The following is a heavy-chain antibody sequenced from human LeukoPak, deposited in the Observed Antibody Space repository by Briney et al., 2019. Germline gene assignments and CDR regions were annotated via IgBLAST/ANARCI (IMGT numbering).Heavy chain of an antibody. J-gene: IGHJ3*02. V-gene: IGHV3-9*01. Sequence: GGSLRLSCAASGFTFDDYAMHLVRQAPGKGLEWVSGISWNSGSLGYADSVKGRFTISRDNAKNSLYLQMNSLRAEDTALYYCAKDSSYYYDSNDAFDIWGQGTMVTASS. CDR1: GFTFDDYA. CDR2: ISWNSGSL. D-gene: IGHD3-22*01. CDR3: AKDSSYYYDSNDAFDI.